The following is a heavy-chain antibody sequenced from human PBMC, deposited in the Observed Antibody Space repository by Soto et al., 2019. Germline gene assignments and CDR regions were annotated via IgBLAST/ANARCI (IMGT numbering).Heavy chain of an antibody. Sequence: GGSLRLSCALSGFDSSYYWIQWFRQSPGKGLEWVSRIDPDGTTTNYADSVKGRFSVSRDNAKKTIYLQTNSLTADDTALYYCARGPRPSSAGTGAYWGQGTLVTVSS. J-gene: IGHJ1*01. CDR2: IDPDGTTT. CDR3: ARGPRPSSAGTGAY. V-gene: IGHV3-74*01. D-gene: IGHD1-1*01. CDR1: GFDSSYYW.